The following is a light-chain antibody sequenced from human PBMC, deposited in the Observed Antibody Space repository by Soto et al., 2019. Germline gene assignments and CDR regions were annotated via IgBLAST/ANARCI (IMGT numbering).Light chain of an antibody. J-gene: IGKJ1*01. CDR1: QTISSW. Sequence: DIQITPSPSTLSGYVGDRVTLTCRSSQTISSWLAWYQHKPGKAPKLLIYKASTLKSGVPSRFSGSGSGTEFTLTISGLQPDDFATYYCQQDSSFSWTLGQGGNVDI. CDR2: KAS. CDR3: QQDSSFSWT. V-gene: IGKV1-5*03.